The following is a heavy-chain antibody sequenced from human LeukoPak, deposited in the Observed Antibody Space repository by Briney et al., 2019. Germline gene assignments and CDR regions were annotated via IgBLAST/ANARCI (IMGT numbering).Heavy chain of an antibody. CDR2: IRYDGSNK. CDR1: GFTFSSYG. J-gene: IGHJ4*02. V-gene: IGHV3-30*02. Sequence: GGSLRLSCAASGFTFSSYGMHWVRQAPGKGLEWVAFIRYDGSNKYYADSVKGRFTISRDNSKNTLYLQTNSLRAEDTAVYYCAKDYAAVVVVPAASPHDYWGQGTLVTVSS. D-gene: IGHD2-2*01. CDR3: AKDYAAVVVVPAASPHDY.